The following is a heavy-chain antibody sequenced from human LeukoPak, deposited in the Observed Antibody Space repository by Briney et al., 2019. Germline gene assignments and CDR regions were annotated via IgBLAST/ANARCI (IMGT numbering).Heavy chain of an antibody. J-gene: IGHJ6*03. CDR3: AKAPSVLRFLELYYYYYMDV. V-gene: IGHV3-11*03. Sequence: PGGSLRLSCAASGFTFSDYYMSWIRQAPGKGLEWVSSISSSSSYIYYADSVKGRFTISRDNSKNTLYLQMNSLRAEDTAVYYCAKAPSVLRFLELYYYYYMDVWGKGTTVTVSS. D-gene: IGHD3-3*01. CDR1: GFTFSDYY. CDR2: ISSSSSYI.